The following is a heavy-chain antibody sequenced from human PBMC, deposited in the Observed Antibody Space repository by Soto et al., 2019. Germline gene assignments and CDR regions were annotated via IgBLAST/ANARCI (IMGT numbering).Heavy chain of an antibody. Sequence: QVHLVQSGAEVKKPGASVKVSCMASGYNFIAQNIHWVRQAPGLGLEWMGKMNPNSGGSDYAQEFQGRLTATRDTSISTVYMEWTSLTCHDTAVYYCARERHLSSPSDAFELWGQGKMVIVS. J-gene: IGHJ3*01. CDR1: GYNFIAQN. CDR2: MNPNSGGS. D-gene: IGHD1-26*01. V-gene: IGHV1-2*02. CDR3: ARERHLSSPSDAFEL.